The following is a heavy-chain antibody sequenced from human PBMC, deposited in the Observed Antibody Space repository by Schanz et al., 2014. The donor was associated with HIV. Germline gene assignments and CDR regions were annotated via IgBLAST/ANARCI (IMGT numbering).Heavy chain of an antibody. CDR2: IVPVFATP. CDR1: GGTFRTYA. Sequence: QVQLVQSGAEVKKPGSSVKVSCKTLGGTFRTYAVSWVRQAPGQGLEWMGGIVPVFATPNYAQKFQGRVTITADESTSTAYMELSSLRSEDTAVYYCARDRPVIVGATRADGGTDFDYWGQGTLVTVSS. J-gene: IGHJ4*02. CDR3: ARDRPVIVGATRADGGTDFDY. V-gene: IGHV1-69*01. D-gene: IGHD1-26*01.